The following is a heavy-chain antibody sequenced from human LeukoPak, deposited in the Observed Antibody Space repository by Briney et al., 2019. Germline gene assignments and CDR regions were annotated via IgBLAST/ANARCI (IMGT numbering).Heavy chain of an antibody. CDR1: GVSFSDYY. D-gene: IGHD2-15*01. J-gene: IGHJ3*02. CDR2: INHSGST. V-gene: IGHV4-34*01. Sequence: WETLCLTSAVYGVSFSDYYWSWIRQPPGKGVEWIGEINHSGSTNYYPSLKGRVTISVDTSKNQFSLRLSSVTAADTAVYYCARGQLLEYDVFDIWGQGTMVTVSS. CDR3: ARGQLLEYDVFDI.